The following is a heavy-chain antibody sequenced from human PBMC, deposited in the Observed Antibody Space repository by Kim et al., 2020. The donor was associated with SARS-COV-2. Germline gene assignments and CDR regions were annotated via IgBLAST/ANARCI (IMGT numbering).Heavy chain of an antibody. CDR2: INPSGGST. D-gene: IGHD3-10*01. J-gene: IGHJ4*02. Sequence: ASVKVSCKASGYTFTSYYMHWVRQAPGQGLEWMGIINPSGGSTSYAQKFQGRVTMTRDTSTSTVYMELSSLRSEDTAVYYCAREGELLWFGEPFDYWGQGTLVTVSS. CDR3: AREGELLWFGEPFDY. CDR1: GYTFTSYY. V-gene: IGHV1-46*01.